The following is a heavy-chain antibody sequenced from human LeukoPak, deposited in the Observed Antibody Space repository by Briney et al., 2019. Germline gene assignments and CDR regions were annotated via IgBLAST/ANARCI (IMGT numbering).Heavy chain of an antibody. CDR2: IRGGAGDT. CDR1: GFTFSNFA. V-gene: IGHV3-23*01. D-gene: IGHD1-26*01. J-gene: IGHJ3*01. Sequence: GGSLRLSCAASGFTFSNFARTWVRQAPGKGLEWVSGIRGGAGDTYYADSVKGQFTISRDTSKNTLYLQMNSLRAEDTAVYYCAKDGSGTYPDAFDVWGQGTMVTVSS. CDR3: AKDGSGTYPDAFDV.